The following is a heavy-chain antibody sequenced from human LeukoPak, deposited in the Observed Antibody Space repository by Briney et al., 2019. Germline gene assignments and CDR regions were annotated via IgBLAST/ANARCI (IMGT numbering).Heavy chain of an antibody. J-gene: IGHJ6*03. CDR3: ARLGGVVVTAWYYYMDV. CDR1: GFTFSSYE. Sequence: PGGSLRLSCAASGFTFSSYEMNWVRQAPGKGLEWVSYISSSGSTIYYADSVKGRFTISRDNAKNSLYLQMNSLRAEDTAVYYCARLGGVVVTAWYYYMDVWGKGTTVTISS. D-gene: IGHD2-21*02. V-gene: IGHV3-48*03. CDR2: ISSSGSTI.